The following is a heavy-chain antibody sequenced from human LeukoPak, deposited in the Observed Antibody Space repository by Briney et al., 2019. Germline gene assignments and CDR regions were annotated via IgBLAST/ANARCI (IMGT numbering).Heavy chain of an antibody. CDR3: ARDSVCYYYMDV. D-gene: IGHD2-21*01. CDR1: GGSFSGYY. Sequence: SETLSLTCAVYGGSFSGYYWGWIRQPPGKGLEWIGSIYYSGSTYYNPSLKSRVTISVDTSKNQFSLKLSSVTAADTAVYYCARDSVCYYYMDVWGKGTTVTVSS. J-gene: IGHJ6*03. V-gene: IGHV4-34*01. CDR2: IYYSGST.